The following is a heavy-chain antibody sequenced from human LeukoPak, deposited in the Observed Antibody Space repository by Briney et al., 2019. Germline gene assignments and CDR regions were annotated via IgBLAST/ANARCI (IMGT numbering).Heavy chain of an antibody. J-gene: IGHJ6*03. CDR3: AKDYAYDSSGYYYYYYMDV. Sequence: GGXLRLSCAASGFTFSSYGMHWVRQAPGKGLEGVAFIRYDGSNKYYADSVKGRFTISRDNSKNTLYLQMNSLRAEDTAVCYCAKDYAYDSSGYYYYYYMDVWGKGTTVTVSS. D-gene: IGHD3-22*01. CDR1: GFTFSSYG. CDR2: IRYDGSNK. V-gene: IGHV3-30*02.